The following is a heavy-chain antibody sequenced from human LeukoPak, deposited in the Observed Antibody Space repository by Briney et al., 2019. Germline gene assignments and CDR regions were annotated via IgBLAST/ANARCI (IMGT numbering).Heavy chain of an antibody. Sequence: SVKVPCKPSGGTFSSYAIRWVRHTPEEGLERMGGIFPIFGTANYAQKFQGRVTITTEESSSTAYRELSSLRTEDTAVYYCAGGVHYDFWSGSLHPGVFDSWGQGRMVTVSS. CDR3: AGGVHYDFWSGSLHPGVFDS. J-gene: IGHJ3*02. CDR1: GGTFSSYA. V-gene: IGHV1-69*05. CDR2: IFPIFGTA. D-gene: IGHD3-3*01.